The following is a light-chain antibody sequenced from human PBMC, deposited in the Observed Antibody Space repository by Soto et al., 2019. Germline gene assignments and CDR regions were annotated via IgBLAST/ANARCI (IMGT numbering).Light chain of an antibody. CDR2: KAP. V-gene: IGKV1-5*03. CDR1: QSISSW. J-gene: IGKJ2*01. CDR3: QQHNSYLYT. Sequence: DIQMTQSPSTLSASVGDRVTITCRASQSISSWLAWYQQKPGKAPKLLIYKAPSLESGVPSRFSGSGSGTEFTLTISSLQPDDFATYYCQQHNSYLYTFGQGTKLEIK.